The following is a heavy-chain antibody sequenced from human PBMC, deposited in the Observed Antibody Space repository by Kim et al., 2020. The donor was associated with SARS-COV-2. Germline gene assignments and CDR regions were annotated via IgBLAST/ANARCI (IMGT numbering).Heavy chain of an antibody. V-gene: IGHV4-31*03. CDR3: AREQLGLCSTTNCYAGVFDL. CDR2: MSYSGNS. CDR1: GDSIITGDYF. J-gene: IGHJ3*01. D-gene: IGHD2-2*01. Sequence: SETLSLTCTVSGDSIITGDYFWSWIRQHPGKGLEWLGYMSYSGNSYYNPSLKSRVSISLDTSKNQFSLRLGSLTAADTGVYYCAREQLGLCSTTNCYAGVFDLWGQGTMVTVSS.